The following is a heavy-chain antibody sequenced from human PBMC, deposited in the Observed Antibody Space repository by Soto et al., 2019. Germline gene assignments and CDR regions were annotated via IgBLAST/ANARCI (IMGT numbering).Heavy chain of an antibody. J-gene: IGHJ6*02. CDR1: GGSISSSSYY. Sequence: SETLSLTCTVSGGSISSSSYYWGWIRQPPGKGLEWIGSIYYSGSTYYNPSLKSRVTISVDTSKNQFSLKLSSVTAADTAVYYCATSRYSYGFEDYYYGMDVWGQGTTVTVSS. D-gene: IGHD5-18*01. V-gene: IGHV4-39*01. CDR3: ATSRYSYGFEDYYYGMDV. CDR2: IYYSGST.